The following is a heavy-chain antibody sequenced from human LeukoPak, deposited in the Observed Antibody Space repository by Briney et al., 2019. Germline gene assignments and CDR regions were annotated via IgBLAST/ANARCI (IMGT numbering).Heavy chain of an antibody. D-gene: IGHD6-13*01. V-gene: IGHV3-23*01. CDR1: GFTLSTYW. CDR2: ISGGGGST. J-gene: IGHJ4*02. Sequence: GGSLRLPCAASGFTLSTYWMHWVRQAPGKGLEWVSTISGGGGSTYYADSVKGRFTISRDNSKNTLYLQMNSLRAEDTAVYYCAKASSSSWYVLGNWGQGTLVTVSS. CDR3: AKASSSSWYVLGN.